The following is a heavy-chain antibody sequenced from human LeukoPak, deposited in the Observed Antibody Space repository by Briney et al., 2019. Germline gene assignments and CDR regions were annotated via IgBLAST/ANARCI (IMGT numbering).Heavy chain of an antibody. CDR3: ARDPNMGGNSDLDY. CDR1: GFTFSSYA. V-gene: IGHV3-30-3*01. J-gene: IGHJ4*02. D-gene: IGHD4-23*01. Sequence: GGSLRLSCSASGFTFSSYAMHWVRQAPGKGLEWVAVISYDGSNKYYADSVKGRFTISRDNSKNTLYLQMNSLKFEDTAVYYCARDPNMGGNSDLDYWGQGTLVIVSS. CDR2: ISYDGSNK.